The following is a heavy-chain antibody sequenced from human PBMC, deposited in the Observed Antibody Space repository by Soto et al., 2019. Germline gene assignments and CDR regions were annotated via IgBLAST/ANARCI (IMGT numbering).Heavy chain of an antibody. J-gene: IGHJ5*02. CDR1: GYSFTRHD. D-gene: IGHD2-21*02. V-gene: IGHV1-8*01. CDR2: MNPNSGNA. CDR3: ARGAYNDCSHWFDP. Sequence: ASVKVSCKATGYSFTRHDINWLRQAAGQGLEWMGWMNPNSGNAVYPQKFQGRVTMTRNTSITTAYIEVTSLKSEDTAVYFCARGAYNDCSHWFDPWGQGTLVTVSS.